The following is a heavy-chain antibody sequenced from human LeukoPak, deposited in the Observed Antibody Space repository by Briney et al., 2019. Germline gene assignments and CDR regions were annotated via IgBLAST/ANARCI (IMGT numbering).Heavy chain of an antibody. Sequence: GASVKVSCKASGYSFNTHAIQWVRQAPGQRLEWLGWINVATGNTKYSQKFQDRVTIRRDTSASIAYMELSRLRSEDTAVYYCAREHDVLTGFGFDYWGQGTPVTVSS. CDR3: AREHDVLTGFGFDY. D-gene: IGHD3-9*01. CDR2: INVATGNT. J-gene: IGHJ4*02. CDR1: GYSFNTHA. V-gene: IGHV1-3*01.